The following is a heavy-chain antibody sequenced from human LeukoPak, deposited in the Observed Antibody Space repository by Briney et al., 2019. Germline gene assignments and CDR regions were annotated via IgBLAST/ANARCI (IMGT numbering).Heavy chain of an antibody. J-gene: IGHJ4*02. V-gene: IGHV3-15*01. CDR3: TRDLGDSSGYYYYSHVPYFDY. Sequence: MPGGSLRLSCAASGFTFSNASMSWVRQAPGKGLEWVGRIKSKSDGGTTDYAAPVKGRFTISRDDSKSIAYLQMNSLKTEDTAVYYCTRDLGDSSGYYYYSHVPYFDYWGQGTLVTVSS. CDR2: IKSKSDGGTT. CDR1: GFTFSNAS. D-gene: IGHD3-22*01.